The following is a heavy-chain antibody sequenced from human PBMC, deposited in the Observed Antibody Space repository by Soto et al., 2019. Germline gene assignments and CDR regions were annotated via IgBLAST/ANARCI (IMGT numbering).Heavy chain of an antibody. CDR2: TSYDGSNK. J-gene: IGHJ1*01. V-gene: IGHV3-33*05. CDR1: GFTFRSYV. D-gene: IGHD3-16*01. Sequence: QVQLVESGGGVVQPGTSLRLYCVGSGFTFRSYVIHWVRQAPGKGLEWVALTSYDGSNKDYGDSVKGRFTIYRDNSRNTVDLYMASMKREDTALYYCARLGTTGGVDVWGQGTLVSVPS. CDR3: ARLGTTGGVDV.